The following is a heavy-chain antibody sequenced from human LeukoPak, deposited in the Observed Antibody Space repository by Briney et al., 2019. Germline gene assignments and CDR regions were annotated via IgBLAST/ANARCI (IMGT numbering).Heavy chain of an antibody. Sequence: GASVKVSCKVSGYTLTELSMHWVRQAPGKGLEWMGGFDPEDGETIYAQKFQGRVTMTEDTSTDTAYMELSSLRSEDTAVYYCATAAPYCSSTSCYTSRAYYFDYWGQGTLVTVSS. CDR3: ATAAPYCSSTSCYTSRAYYFDY. CDR2: FDPEDGET. J-gene: IGHJ4*02. D-gene: IGHD2-2*02. CDR1: GYTLTELS. V-gene: IGHV1-24*01.